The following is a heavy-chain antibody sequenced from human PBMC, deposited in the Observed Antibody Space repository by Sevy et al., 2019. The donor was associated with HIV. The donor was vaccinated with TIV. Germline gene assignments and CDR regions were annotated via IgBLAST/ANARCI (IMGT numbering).Heavy chain of an antibody. CDR3: AGAPVGSGCYFPRWFDY. CDR1: GFTFSTYW. Sequence: GGSLRLSCAASGFTFSTYWMTWVRQAPGKGLEWVANIKEDGGEKYYAGSVKGRLTVSRDNTKNDLYLKLNSLRAEDTAIYYWAGAPVGSGCYFPRWFDYWGQGTLVTVSS. CDR2: IKEDGGEK. D-gene: IGHD3-22*01. V-gene: IGHV3-7*03. J-gene: IGHJ4*02.